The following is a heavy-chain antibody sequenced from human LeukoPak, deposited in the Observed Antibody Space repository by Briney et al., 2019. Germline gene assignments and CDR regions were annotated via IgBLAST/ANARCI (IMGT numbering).Heavy chain of an antibody. Sequence: ASVKVSCKASGYTFTSYDINWVRQATGQGLEWMGWMNPNSGNTGYAQKFQGRVTMTEDTSTDTAYMELSSLRSEDTAVYYCASPHYDILTGYSHWGQGTLVTVSS. CDR3: ASPHYDILTGYSH. CDR2: MNPNSGNT. CDR1: GYTFTSYD. J-gene: IGHJ4*02. D-gene: IGHD3-9*01. V-gene: IGHV1-8*02.